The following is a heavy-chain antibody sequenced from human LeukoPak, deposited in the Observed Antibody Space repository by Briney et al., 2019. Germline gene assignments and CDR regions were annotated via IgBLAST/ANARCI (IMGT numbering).Heavy chain of an antibody. Sequence: SETLSLTCTVSGGSISSGSYYWSWIRQPAGKGLEWIGRIYTSGSTNYNPSLKSRVTISVDPSKNQFSRKLSSVTAADTAVYYCAREYSGYDPDFDHYYYYYMDVWGKGTTVTVSS. D-gene: IGHD5-12*01. J-gene: IGHJ6*03. CDR3: AREYSGYDPDFDHYYYYYMDV. CDR1: GGSISSGSYY. CDR2: IYTSGST. V-gene: IGHV4-61*02.